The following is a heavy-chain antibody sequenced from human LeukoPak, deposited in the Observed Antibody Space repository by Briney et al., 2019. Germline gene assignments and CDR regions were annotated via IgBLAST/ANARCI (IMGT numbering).Heavy chain of an antibody. CDR1: GFTFSSYG. CDR2: IWYDGSNK. V-gene: IGHV3-33*01. J-gene: IGHJ6*02. Sequence: GRSLRLSCAASGFTFSSYGMHWARQAPGKGLEWVAVIWYDGSNKYYADSVKGRFTISRDNSKNTLYLQMNSLRAEDTAVYYCAREPYYDFWSGYTYYYYGMDVWGQGTTVTVSS. D-gene: IGHD3-3*01. CDR3: AREPYYDFWSGYTYYYYGMDV.